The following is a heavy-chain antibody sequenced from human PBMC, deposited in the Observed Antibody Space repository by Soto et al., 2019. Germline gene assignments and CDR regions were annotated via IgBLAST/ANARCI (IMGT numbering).Heavy chain of an antibody. V-gene: IGHV4-31*03. J-gene: IGHJ4*02. CDR2: IFYSGST. CDR3: AREAGSGDCFDY. CDR1: GGSISSTGYF. D-gene: IGHD1-26*01. Sequence: QVKLQESGPGLVKPSQTLSLTCTVSGGSISSTGYFWTGIRQHPGKGLEWIGYIFYSGSTFHNPSLKSRVTISVDTSKNQFSLELSSVTAAGTAVYYCAREAGSGDCFDYWGEGTLVTVSS.